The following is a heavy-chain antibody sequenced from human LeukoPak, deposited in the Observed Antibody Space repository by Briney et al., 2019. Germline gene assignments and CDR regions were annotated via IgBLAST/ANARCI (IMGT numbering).Heavy chain of an antibody. CDR3: ARCNGYSYGLDY. Sequence: SETLSLTCTVSGGSISSYYWSWIRQPPGKGLEWIGYIYYSGSTNYNPSLKSRVTISVDTSKNQFSLKLSSVTAADTAVYYCARCNGYSYGLDYWGQGTLVTVSS. D-gene: IGHD5-18*01. CDR2: IYYSGST. J-gene: IGHJ4*02. V-gene: IGHV4-59*12. CDR1: GGSISSYY.